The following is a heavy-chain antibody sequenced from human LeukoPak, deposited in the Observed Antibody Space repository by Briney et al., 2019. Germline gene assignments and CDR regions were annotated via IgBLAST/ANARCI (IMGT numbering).Heavy chain of an antibody. Sequence: GGSLRLSCAASEFTFSSYSMNWVRQAPGKGLEWVSSISSSSSYIYYADSVKGRFTISRDNAKNSLYLQMNSLRAEDTAVYYCARDEDIVATNFDYWGQGTLVTVSS. CDR3: ARDEDIVATNFDY. CDR2: ISSSSSYI. CDR1: EFTFSSYS. D-gene: IGHD5-12*01. V-gene: IGHV3-21*01. J-gene: IGHJ4*02.